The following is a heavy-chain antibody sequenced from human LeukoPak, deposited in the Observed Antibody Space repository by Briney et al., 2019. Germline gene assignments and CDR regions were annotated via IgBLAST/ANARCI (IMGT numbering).Heavy chain of an antibody. D-gene: IGHD2-2*01. CDR3: ASIGYCSSTSCAPIP. CDR2: INWNGGST. CDR1: GFTFDDYG. V-gene: IGHV3-20*01. Sequence: PGGSLRLSCAASGFTFDDYGMSWVRQAPGKGLEWVSGINWNGGSTGYADSVKGRFTISRDNAKNSLYLQMNSLRAEDTALYHCASIGYCSSTSCAPIPWGQGTLSPSPQ. J-gene: IGHJ5*02.